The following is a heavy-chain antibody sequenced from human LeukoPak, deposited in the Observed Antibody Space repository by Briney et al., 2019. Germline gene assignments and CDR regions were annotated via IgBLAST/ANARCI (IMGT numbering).Heavy chain of an antibody. V-gene: IGHV1-18*01. CDR1: GYTFTSYG. D-gene: IGHD7-27*01. J-gene: IGHJ4*02. Sequence: ASVTVSCKASGYTFTSYGISWVRQAPGQGLEWMGWISAYNNNAHYAQGLEGRVTMTSETSTRTAYMELTSLRSDDTAVYYCARSTLGIEFDYWGQGSLVTVSS. CDR2: ISAYNNNA. CDR3: ARSTLGIEFDY.